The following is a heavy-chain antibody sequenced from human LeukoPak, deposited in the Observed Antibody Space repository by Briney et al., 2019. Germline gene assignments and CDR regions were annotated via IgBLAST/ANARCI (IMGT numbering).Heavy chain of an antibody. J-gene: IGHJ6*02. Sequence: GGSLRLSCAASGFTFSSYGMHWVRQAPGKGPEWVAVIWYDGSNKYYADSVKGRFTISRDNSKNTLYLQMNSLRAEDTAVYYCARELPAPYYGMDVWGQGTTVTVSS. CDR3: ARELPAPYYGMDV. CDR2: IWYDGSNK. V-gene: IGHV3-33*01. D-gene: IGHD2-2*01. CDR1: GFTFSSYG.